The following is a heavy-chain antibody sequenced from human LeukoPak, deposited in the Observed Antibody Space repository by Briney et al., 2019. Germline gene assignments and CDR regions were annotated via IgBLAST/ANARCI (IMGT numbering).Heavy chain of an antibody. CDR3: ARTGNKWLRFPTFDY. J-gene: IGHJ4*02. Sequence: SETLSLTCTVSGYSISSGYYWGWIRQPPGKGLEWIGSIYYSGSTYYNPSLKSRVTISVDTSKNQFSLKLSSVTAADTAVYYCARTGNKWLRFPTFDYWGQGTLVTVSS. CDR2: IYYSGST. CDR1: GYSISSGYY. V-gene: IGHV4-38-2*02. D-gene: IGHD5-12*01.